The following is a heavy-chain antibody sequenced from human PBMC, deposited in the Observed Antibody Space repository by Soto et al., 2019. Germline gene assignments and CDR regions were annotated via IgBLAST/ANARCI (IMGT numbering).Heavy chain of an antibody. J-gene: IGHJ3*02. CDR3: ARDGSIAARPQVAFDI. V-gene: IGHV1-46*03. Sequence: ASVKVSCKASGYTFTSYYMHWVRQAPGQGLEWMGIINPSGGSTSYAQKFQGRVTMTRDTSTSTVYMELSSLRSEDTAVYYCARDGSIAARPQVAFDIWGQGTMVTVSS. CDR2: INPSGGST. CDR1: GYTFTSYY. D-gene: IGHD6-6*01.